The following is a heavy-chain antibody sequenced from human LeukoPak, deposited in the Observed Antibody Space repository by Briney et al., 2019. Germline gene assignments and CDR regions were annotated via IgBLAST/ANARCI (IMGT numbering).Heavy chain of an antibody. Sequence: GGSLRLSCAASGFTFSSYAMSWVRQAPGKGLEWVSAISGSGGSTYYADSVKGRFTISRDNSKNTLYLQMYSLRAEDTAVYYCAKDRGWYPWYFDYWGQGTLVTVSS. D-gene: IGHD6-19*01. V-gene: IGHV3-23*01. CDR2: ISGSGGST. J-gene: IGHJ4*02. CDR1: GFTFSSYA. CDR3: AKDRGWYPWYFDY.